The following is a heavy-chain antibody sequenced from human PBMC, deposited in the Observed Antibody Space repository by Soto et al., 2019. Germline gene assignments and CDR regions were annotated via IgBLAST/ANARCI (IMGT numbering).Heavy chain of an antibody. CDR1: GGTFSSYA. CDR3: AREADYSSSWLYYYGMDV. J-gene: IGHJ6*02. CDR2: IIPIFGTA. Sequence: GASVKVSCKASGGTFSSYAISWGRQAPGQGLEWMGGIIPIFGTANYAQKFQGRVTITADESTSTAYMELSSLRSEDTAVYYCAREADYSSSWLYYYGMDVWGQGTTVTVSS. V-gene: IGHV1-69*13. D-gene: IGHD6-13*01.